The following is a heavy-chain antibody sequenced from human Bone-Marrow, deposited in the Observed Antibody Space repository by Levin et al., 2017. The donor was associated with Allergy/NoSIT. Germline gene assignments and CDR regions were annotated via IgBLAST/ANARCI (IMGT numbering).Heavy chain of an antibody. Sequence: KISCKASGGTFNSYVFTWVRQAPGQGLQWMGGIIPMFGTPNYAQNFQGRVNIVADASTRTAYMELSSLKSDDTAVYYCATTNTAKVDDLVYWGQGTLVTVSS. J-gene: IGHJ4*02. V-gene: IGHV1-69*01. CDR1: GGTFNSYV. CDR2: IIPMFGTP. CDR3: ATTNTAKVDDLVY. D-gene: IGHD5-18*01.